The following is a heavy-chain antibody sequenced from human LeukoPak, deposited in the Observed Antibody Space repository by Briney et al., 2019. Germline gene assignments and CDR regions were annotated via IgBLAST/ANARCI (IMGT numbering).Heavy chain of an antibody. V-gene: IGHV3-11*01. J-gene: IGHJ3*01. Sequence: GGSLRLSCAASGFTFTDYYVGWIRQAPGKGLEWLSYISGSGTTIFYADSVKGRFTISRDNAKNSVDVQMNSLRAEDTAVYYCGRDFGLVGTKRSFDLWGQGTMVTVSS. D-gene: IGHD1-7*01. CDR3: GRDFGLVGTKRSFDL. CDR2: ISGSGTTI. CDR1: GFTFTDYY.